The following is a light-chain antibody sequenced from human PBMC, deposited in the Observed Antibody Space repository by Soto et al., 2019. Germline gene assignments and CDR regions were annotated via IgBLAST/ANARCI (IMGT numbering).Light chain of an antibody. Sequence: EIVLTQSPGTLSLSPGERATLSCRASQSVSTNYLAWYQRKPGQAPRLLIYGASSRATGIPDRSSGSGSGTAFTLTITRLEPEDFAVYYYQQYGSSPPTFGQGTKVEIK. J-gene: IGKJ1*01. CDR3: QQYGSSPPT. CDR2: GAS. V-gene: IGKV3-20*01. CDR1: QSVSTNY.